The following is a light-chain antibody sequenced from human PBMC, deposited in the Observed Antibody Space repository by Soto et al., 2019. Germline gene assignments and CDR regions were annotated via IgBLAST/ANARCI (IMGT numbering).Light chain of an antibody. Sequence: AIQMTQSPSSLSASVGDRVTITCRASQGIGIDLAWYQQKPGKAPNLLIYAASSFQSGGPSRFSGSGSGTDFTLTISSLQSEDFAVYYCLQYANFPYTFGQGTKLDIK. J-gene: IGKJ2*01. V-gene: IGKV1-6*01. CDR2: AAS. CDR1: QGIGID. CDR3: LQYANFPYT.